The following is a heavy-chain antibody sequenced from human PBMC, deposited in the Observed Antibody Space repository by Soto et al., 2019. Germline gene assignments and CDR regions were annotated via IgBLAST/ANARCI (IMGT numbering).Heavy chain of an antibody. J-gene: IGHJ6*02. Sequence: QVQLVESGGGVVQPGRSLRLSCAASGLTFSSFGMHWVRQAPGKGLEWVAVIAYDGSNKYQGDSVKGRFTISRDNSKNTLYLQLNSLRAEDTAVYYCAKDHHSGSEANYYGMDVWGQGTTVTVSS. CDR2: IAYDGSNK. CDR1: GLTFSSFG. D-gene: IGHD5-12*01. CDR3: AKDHHSGSEANYYGMDV. V-gene: IGHV3-30*18.